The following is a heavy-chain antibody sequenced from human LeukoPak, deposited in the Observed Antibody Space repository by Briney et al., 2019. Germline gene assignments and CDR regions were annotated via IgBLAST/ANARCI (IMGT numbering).Heavy chain of an antibody. Sequence: GRSLRLSCTASGFTFSSYCMHWLRQAPGKGLEWMAVMSYDGSNKYYADSVKGRFTISRDNSKNTLYLQMNSLRAEDTAVYYCARDWFSKSPFYYGIDVWGQGTTVTVSS. V-gene: IGHV3-30-3*01. CDR2: MSYDGSNK. J-gene: IGHJ6*02. CDR3: ARDWFSKSPFYYGIDV. CDR1: GFTFSSYC. D-gene: IGHD3-10*01.